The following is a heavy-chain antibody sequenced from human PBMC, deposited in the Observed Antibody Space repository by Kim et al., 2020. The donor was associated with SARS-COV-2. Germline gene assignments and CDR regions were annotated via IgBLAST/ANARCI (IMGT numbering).Heavy chain of an antibody. Sequence: GGSLRLSCAASGFTFSSYAMSWVRQAPGKGLEWVSAISGSGGSTYYADSVKGRFTISRDNSKNTLYLQMNSLRAEDTAVYYCANQLGGSIAAAGMDYWGQGTMVTVSS. V-gene: IGHV3-23*01. CDR3: ANQLGGSIAAAGMDY. D-gene: IGHD6-13*01. CDR1: GFTFSSYA. J-gene: IGHJ4*02. CDR2: ISGSGGST.